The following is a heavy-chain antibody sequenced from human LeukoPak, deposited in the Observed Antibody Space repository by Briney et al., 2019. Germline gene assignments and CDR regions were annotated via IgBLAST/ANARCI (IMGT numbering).Heavy chain of an antibody. CDR2: IFHNGKT. Sequence: SETLSLTCTVSGGSVSTSDYYWGWIRQTPGKGLEWIGDIFHNGKTNYNPSLKGRVAISIDTSNNQFSLRLPSVTAADTAVYYCARAKSNRYYYYYYMDVWGKGTTVTVSS. D-gene: IGHD1-14*01. CDR1: GGSVSTSDYY. J-gene: IGHJ6*03. V-gene: IGHV4-39*07. CDR3: ARAKSNRYYYYYYMDV.